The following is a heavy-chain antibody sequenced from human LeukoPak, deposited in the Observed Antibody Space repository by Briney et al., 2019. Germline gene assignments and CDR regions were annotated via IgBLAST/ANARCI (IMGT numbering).Heavy chain of an antibody. CDR2: ISSSSSTI. CDR3: ATFRARAFDI. CDR1: VFTFSSYS. J-gene: IGHJ3*02. V-gene: IGHV3-48*01. Sequence: GGSLRLSCAASVFTFSSYSMNWVRQAPGKGLEWVSYISSSSSTIYYADSVKGRFTISRDNAKNSLYLQMNSLRAEDTAVYYCATFRARAFDIWGQGTMVTVSS.